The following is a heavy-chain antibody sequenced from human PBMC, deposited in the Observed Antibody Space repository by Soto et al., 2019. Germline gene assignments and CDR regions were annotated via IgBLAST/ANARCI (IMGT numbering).Heavy chain of an antibody. CDR1: GFTFSNYA. V-gene: IGHV3-23*01. D-gene: IGHD4-4*01. Sequence: EVQLLESGGDLVQPGGSLRLSCAASGFTFSNYAMSWVRQAPGKGLEWVSTFRASGNNTYYADSVKGRFTISRDNSKNTLYLHMNSLRAEDTAVYYCARRLSYRNTWYYFDYWGQGTLVTVSS. CDR2: FRASGNNT. CDR3: ARRLSYRNTWYYFDY. J-gene: IGHJ4*02.